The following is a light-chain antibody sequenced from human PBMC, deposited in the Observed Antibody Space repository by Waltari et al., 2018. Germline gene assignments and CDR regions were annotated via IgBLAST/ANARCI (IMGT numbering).Light chain of an antibody. J-gene: IGLJ2*01. V-gene: IGLV1-47*01. CDR1: SSNIGTNY. CDR2: RNN. Sequence: QSVLTQQPSASGTPGPRVTIPCAGSSSNIGTNYVNWYHQVPGTAPKLLIYRNNQRPSGVPDRVSGSKSGTSASLAISGLRSEDEGDYYCAAWDDSLSGVVFGGGTKLTVL. CDR3: AAWDDSLSGVV.